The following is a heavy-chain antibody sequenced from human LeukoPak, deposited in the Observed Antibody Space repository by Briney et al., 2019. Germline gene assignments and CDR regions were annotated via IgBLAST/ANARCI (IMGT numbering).Heavy chain of an antibody. D-gene: IGHD3-22*01. CDR1: GFTFSSYA. J-gene: IGHJ4*02. CDR3: AKRTRYHYDSSGYSSNPLDY. V-gene: IGHV3-23*01. Sequence: GSLRLSCAASGFTFSSYAMSWVRQAPGKGLEWVSAISGSGGSTYYADSVKGRFTISRDNSKNTLYLQMNSLRAEDTAVYYCAKRTRYHYDSSGYSSNPLDYWGQGTLVTVSS. CDR2: ISGSGGST.